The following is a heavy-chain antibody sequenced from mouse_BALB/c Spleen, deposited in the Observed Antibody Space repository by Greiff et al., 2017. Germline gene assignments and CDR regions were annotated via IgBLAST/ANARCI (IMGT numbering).Heavy chain of an antibody. CDR2: ISYSGST. CDR3: ARGRTTAPYDY. V-gene: IGHV3-2*02. D-gene: IGHD1-2*01. CDR1: GYSITSDYA. J-gene: IGHJ2*01. Sequence: VQLKESGPGLVKPSQSLSLTCTVTGYSITSDYAWNWIRQFPGNKLEWMGYISYSGSTSYNPSLKSRISITRDTSKNQFFLQLNSVTTEDTATYYCARGRTTAPYDYWGQGTTLTVSS.